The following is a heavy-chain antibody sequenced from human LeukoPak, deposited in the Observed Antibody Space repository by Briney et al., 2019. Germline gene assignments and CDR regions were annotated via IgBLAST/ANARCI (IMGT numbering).Heavy chain of an antibody. V-gene: IGHV3-74*01. CDR1: GFTFSNFW. D-gene: IGHD3-10*02. J-gene: IGHJ6*04. CDR2: INHDGSNT. Sequence: GGSLRLSCAASGFTFSNFWMHWVRQAPGKGLVWVSRINHDGSNTNYADSVKGRFTLFRDNAKNSLYLQMNSLRAEDTAVYYCAELGITMIGGVWGKGTTVTISS. CDR3: AELGITMIGGV.